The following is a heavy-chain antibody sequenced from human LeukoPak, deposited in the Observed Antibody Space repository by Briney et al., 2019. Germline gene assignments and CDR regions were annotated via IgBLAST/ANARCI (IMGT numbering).Heavy chain of an antibody. CDR3: ARDRSIAARPGGWFDP. CDR2: INPNSGGT. J-gene: IGHJ5*02. D-gene: IGHD6-6*01. CDR1: GYTFTGYY. V-gene: IGHV1-2*02. Sequence: GASVKVSCKASGYTFTGYYMHWVRQVPGQGLEWMGWINPNSGGTNYAQKFQGRVTMTRDTSISTAYMELSRLRSDDTAVYYCARDRSIAARPGGWFDPWGQGTLVTVSS.